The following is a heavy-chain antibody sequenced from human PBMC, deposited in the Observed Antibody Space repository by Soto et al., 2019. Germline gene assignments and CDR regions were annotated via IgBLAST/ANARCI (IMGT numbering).Heavy chain of an antibody. CDR1: GGSIGGVGYS. J-gene: IGHJ1*01. CDR2: MYHSGTF. V-gene: IGHV4-30-2*01. CDR3: ARAQFYSCSGNYKNLMGAA. Sequence: LSITCAVSGGSIGGVGYSWSWIRQPPGGGLEWIGYMYHSGTFLKSPSLKTRLTMSLDMSKNQFSLTLNSMTAADTAVYYCARAQFYSCSGNYKNLMGAAWGQGIQVTV. D-gene: IGHD1-1*01.